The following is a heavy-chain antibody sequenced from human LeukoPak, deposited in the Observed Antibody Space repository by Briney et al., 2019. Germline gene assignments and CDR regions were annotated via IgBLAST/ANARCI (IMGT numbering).Heavy chain of an antibody. CDR3: AGVKSSLPAFDY. V-gene: IGHV4-38-2*01. D-gene: IGHD6-13*01. Sequence: SETLSLTCAVYGGSFSGYYWGWIRQPPGKGLEWIGSIYHSGSTYYNPSLKSRVTISVDTSKNQFSLKLSSVTAADTAVYYCAGVKSSLPAFDYWGQGTLVTVSS. J-gene: IGHJ4*02. CDR1: GGSFSGYY. CDR2: IYHSGST.